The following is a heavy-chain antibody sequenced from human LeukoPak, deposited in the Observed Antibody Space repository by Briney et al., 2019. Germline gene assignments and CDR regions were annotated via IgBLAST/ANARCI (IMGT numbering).Heavy chain of an antibody. Sequence: SETLSLTCTVSGGSISSNYWTWMRQPPGKGLEWIGYFYYSGSTTYNPSLKSRVTISIDTSKNQFSLKLSSVTAADTAIYYCARHEGVSGYYPLDYRGKGTLVTVSS. J-gene: IGHJ4*02. CDR1: GGSISSNY. V-gene: IGHV4-59*08. CDR2: FYYSGST. D-gene: IGHD3-22*01. CDR3: ARHEGVSGYYPLDY.